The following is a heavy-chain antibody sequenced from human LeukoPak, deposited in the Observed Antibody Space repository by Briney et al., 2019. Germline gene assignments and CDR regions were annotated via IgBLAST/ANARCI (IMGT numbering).Heavy chain of an antibody. D-gene: IGHD3-10*01. Sequence: SETLSLTCTVSGGSISSGDYYWSWIRQPPGKGLEWIGYIYYSGSTYYNPSLKSRVTISLDTSKNQFSLKLSSVTAADTAVYYCAKAFVLLWFGELSAFDYWGQGTLVTVSS. CDR3: AKAFVLLWFGELSAFDY. CDR1: GGSISSGDYY. CDR2: IYYSGST. V-gene: IGHV4-30-4*01. J-gene: IGHJ4*02.